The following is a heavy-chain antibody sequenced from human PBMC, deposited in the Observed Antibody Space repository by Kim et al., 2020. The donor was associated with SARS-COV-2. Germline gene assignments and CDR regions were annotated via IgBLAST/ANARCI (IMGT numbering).Heavy chain of an antibody. CDR2: GSSM. V-gene: IGHV3-11*01. Sequence: GSSMQWADSVNGRFSISRDNANKSLSLQMNSLTPEDTAVYYCVREPSNWGQGTLVTVSS. J-gene: IGHJ4*02. CDR3: VREPSN. D-gene: IGHD6-6*01.